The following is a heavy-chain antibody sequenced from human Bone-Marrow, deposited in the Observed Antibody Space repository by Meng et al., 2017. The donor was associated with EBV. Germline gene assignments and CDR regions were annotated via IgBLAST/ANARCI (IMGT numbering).Heavy chain of an antibody. J-gene: IGHJ4*02. CDR3: AKEGRYYYDSSGFDY. V-gene: IGHV3-30*18. CDR1: GFTFSSYG. CDR2: ISYDGSNK. Sequence: QVQLVESGGGVVQPGRSRRLSCAASGFTFSSYGMHWVRQAPGKGLEWVAVISYDGSNKYYADSVKGRFTISRDNSKNTLYLQMNSLRAEDTAVYYCAKEGRYYYDSSGFDYWGQGTLVTVSS. D-gene: IGHD3-22*01.